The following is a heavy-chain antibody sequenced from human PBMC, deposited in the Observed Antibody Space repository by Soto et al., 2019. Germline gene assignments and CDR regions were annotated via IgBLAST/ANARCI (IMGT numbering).Heavy chain of an antibody. CDR3: ARDAGYYDGSGYLGFDY. CDR2: IWYDGSNK. CDR1: GFTFSSYG. Sequence: GSLRLSCAASGFTFSSYGMHWVRQAPGKGLEWVAVIWYDGSNKYYADSVKGRFTISRDNSKNTLYLQMNSLRAEDTAVYYCARDAGYYDGSGYLGFDYWGQGTLVTVSS. V-gene: IGHV3-33*01. J-gene: IGHJ4*02. D-gene: IGHD3-22*01.